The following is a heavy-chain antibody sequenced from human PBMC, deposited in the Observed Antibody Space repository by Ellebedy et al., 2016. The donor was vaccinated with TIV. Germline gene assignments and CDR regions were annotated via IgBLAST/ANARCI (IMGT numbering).Heavy chain of an antibody. CDR2: IYPGDSET. CDR3: AAEVEVATPVDY. Sequence: GESLKTSCKGSGYNFTNYWNGWVRQMPGKGLEWVGIIYPGDSETRYRPFFQGQVTLAADKSIRTAYLQCSSLKAADTAMYYCAAEVEVATPVDYWGQGTLVTVSS. D-gene: IGHD5-24*01. V-gene: IGHV5-51*01. J-gene: IGHJ4*02. CDR1: GYNFTNYW.